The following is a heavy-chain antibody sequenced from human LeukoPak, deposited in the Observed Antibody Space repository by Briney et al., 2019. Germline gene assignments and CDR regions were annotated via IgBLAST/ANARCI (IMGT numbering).Heavy chain of an antibody. CDR3: AGAEGAPIYYGLDY. D-gene: IGHD3-22*01. CDR2: ISYSGNT. CDR1: GGSISSYY. V-gene: IGHV4-59*01. Sequence: SETLSLTCTVSGGSISSYYWSWIRQPPGKGLEWIGYISYSGNTNYNPSLKSRVTISVDTSKNQFSLKLSSVTAADTAVYYCAGAEGAPIYYGLDYWGQGTLVTVSS. J-gene: IGHJ4*02.